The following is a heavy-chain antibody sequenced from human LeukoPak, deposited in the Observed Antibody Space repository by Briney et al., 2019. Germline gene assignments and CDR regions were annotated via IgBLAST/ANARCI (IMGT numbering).Heavy chain of an antibody. CDR2: FFPRGTN. CDR1: GASLRSSDYY. Sequence: SGTLSLTCTVSGASLRSSDYYWGWIRQSPGKGLEWIGSFFPRGTNYYNPSLKSRVIISVDTSKNQFSLRLRSVTAADTAVYYCARDRSPYGDYGYYYYYGMDVWGQGTTVTVSS. D-gene: IGHD4-17*01. CDR3: ARDRSPYGDYGYYYYYGMDV. V-gene: IGHV4-39*02. J-gene: IGHJ6*02.